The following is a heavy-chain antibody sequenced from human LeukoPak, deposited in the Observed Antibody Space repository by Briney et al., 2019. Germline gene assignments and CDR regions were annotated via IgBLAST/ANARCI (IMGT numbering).Heavy chain of an antibody. CDR2: IYSGGST. CDR3: ARRAGGYSHPYDY. D-gene: IGHD4-23*01. V-gene: IGHV3-53*01. CDR1: GFTFSSYG. J-gene: IGHJ4*02. Sequence: GGTLRLSCAASGFTFSSYGMSWVRQAPGKGLEWVSLIYSGGSTYYADSVKGRFTISRDNSKNTLYLQMNSLRAEDTAVYYCARRAGGYSHPYDYWGQGTLVTVSS.